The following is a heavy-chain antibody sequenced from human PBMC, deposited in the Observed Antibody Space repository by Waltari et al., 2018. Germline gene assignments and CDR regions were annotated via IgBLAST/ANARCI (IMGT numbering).Heavy chain of an antibody. CDR2: IYHSGST. V-gene: IGHV4-30-2*01. J-gene: IGHJ4*02. CDR3: ARGGLLDYFDY. CDR1: GCFISSGGYY. D-gene: IGHD2-8*02. Sequence: QVQLQESGQGLLKPSQTLSLTCPLHGCFISSGGYYWSRIRQHPGKGLEWIGYIYHSGSTYYNPSLKSRVTISVDRSKNQFSLKLSSVTAADTAVYYCARGGLLDYFDYWGQGTLVTVSS.